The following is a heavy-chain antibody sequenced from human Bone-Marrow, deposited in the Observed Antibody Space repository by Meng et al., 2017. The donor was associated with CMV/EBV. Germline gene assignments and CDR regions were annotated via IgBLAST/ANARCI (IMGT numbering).Heavy chain of an antibody. J-gene: IGHJ4*02. Sequence: GESLKISCAVSGFTLSSYSMNWVRQAPGKGLEWVANIKQDGSDKYYVDSVKGRFTISRDNAKNSVHLQMNSLRAEDTAVYYCAREMGILDYWGQGIRVTVSS. V-gene: IGHV3-7*01. CDR3: AREMGILDY. CDR2: IKQDGSDK. CDR1: GFTLSSYS. D-gene: IGHD5-18*01.